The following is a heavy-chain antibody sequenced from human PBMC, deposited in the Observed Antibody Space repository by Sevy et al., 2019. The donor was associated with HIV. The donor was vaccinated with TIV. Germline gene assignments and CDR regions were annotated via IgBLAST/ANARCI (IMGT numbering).Heavy chain of an antibody. Sequence: ETLSLTCTVSGGSISSYYWSWIRQPAGKGLEWIGRIYTSGSTNYNPSLKSRVTMSVDTSKNQFSLKLSSVTAADTAVYHCARDPPVVAAAGNYYYYGMDVWGQGTTVTVSS. CDR3: ARDPPVVAAAGNYYYYGMDV. CDR2: IYTSGST. D-gene: IGHD6-13*01. J-gene: IGHJ6*02. CDR1: GGSISSYY. V-gene: IGHV4-4*07.